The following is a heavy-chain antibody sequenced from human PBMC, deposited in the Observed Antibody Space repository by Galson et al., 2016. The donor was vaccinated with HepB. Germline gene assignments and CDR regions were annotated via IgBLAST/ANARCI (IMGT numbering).Heavy chain of an antibody. J-gene: IGHJ6*02. CDR3: AREGGYSSSSGYFYYGMDV. CDR2: INPNTGDT. V-gene: IGHV1-2*04. CDR1: GYTFTGYY. Sequence: SVKVSCKASGYTFTGYYMHWVRQAPGQGLEWMGWINPNTGDTNYGQKLQGWVTMTRDTSINTAYMELSRLKSDDTAVYYCAREGGYSSSSGYFYYGMDVWGQGTTVTVAS. D-gene: IGHD6-13*01.